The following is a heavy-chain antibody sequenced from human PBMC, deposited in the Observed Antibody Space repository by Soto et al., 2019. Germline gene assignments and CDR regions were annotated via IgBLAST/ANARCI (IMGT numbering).Heavy chain of an antibody. CDR3: QTTEDYYGMDV. CDR2: IYYSGST. J-gene: IGHJ6*02. D-gene: IGHD4-17*01. CDR1: GGSISSYY. Sequence: SETLSLTCTVSGGSISSYYWSWIRQPPGKGLEWIGYIYYSGSTNYNPSLKSRVTISVDTSKNQFSLKLSSVTAADTAVYYCQTTEDYYGMDVWGQGTTVTVSS. V-gene: IGHV4-59*01.